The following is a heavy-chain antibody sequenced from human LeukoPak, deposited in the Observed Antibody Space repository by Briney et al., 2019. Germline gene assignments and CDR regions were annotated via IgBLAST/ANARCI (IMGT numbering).Heavy chain of an antibody. D-gene: IGHD2-21*01. CDR2: INSDGSST. CDR1: GFTFSSYW. Sequence: GGSLRLSCAASGFTFSSYWMHWVRHAPGKGLVWVSRINSDGSSTSYADSVKGRFTISRDNSKNTVYLQMNSLRAEDTAVYYCARSRGIPDAFDMWGRGTMVTVSS. J-gene: IGHJ3*02. CDR3: ARSRGIPDAFDM. V-gene: IGHV3-74*01.